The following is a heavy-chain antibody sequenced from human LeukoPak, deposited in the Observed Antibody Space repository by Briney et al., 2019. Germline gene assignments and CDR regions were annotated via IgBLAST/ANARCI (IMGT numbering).Heavy chain of an antibody. CDR3: ASGYYGSGSSSIFDY. CDR2: INPSGGST. CDR1: GYTFTSCY. D-gene: IGHD3-10*01. V-gene: IGHV1-46*01. J-gene: IGHJ4*02. Sequence: EASVKVSCKASGYTFTSCYMHWVRQAPGQGLEWMGIINPSGGSTSYAQKFQGRVTMTRDTSTSTVYMELSSLRSEDTAVYYCASGYYGSGSSSIFDYWGQGTLVTVSS.